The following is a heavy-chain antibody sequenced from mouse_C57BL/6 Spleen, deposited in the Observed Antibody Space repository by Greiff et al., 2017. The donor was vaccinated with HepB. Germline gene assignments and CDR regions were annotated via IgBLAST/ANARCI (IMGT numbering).Heavy chain of an antibody. V-gene: IGHV1-64*01. CDR2: IHPNSGST. D-gene: IGHD1-1*01. CDR3: ARSVITTVVGGYFDG. Sequence: VQLQQPGAELVKPGASVKLSCKASGYTFTSYWMHWVKQRPGQGLEWIGMIHPNSGSTNYNEKFKSKATLTVDKSSSTAYMQLSSLTSEDAAVYYCARSVITTVVGGYFDGWGTGTTVTVSS. CDR1: GYTFTSYW. J-gene: IGHJ1*03.